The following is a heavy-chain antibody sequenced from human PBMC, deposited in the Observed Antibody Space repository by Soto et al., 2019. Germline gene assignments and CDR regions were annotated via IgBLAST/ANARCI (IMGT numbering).Heavy chain of an antibody. CDR3: ARGPVYDFWSGYWVYFDY. CDR2: ISYSGST. CDR1: AGSLSRGSYY. D-gene: IGHD3-3*01. J-gene: IGHJ4*02. Sequence: SQTLSLTCTVSAGSLSRGSYYCGSLRQPPSKGLAWIGSISYSGSTCYNPSLKSRVTRSVDTSKNQFSLKLSSVTAADTAAYYCARGPVYDFWSGYWVYFDYWGQGTLVTVCS. V-gene: IGHV4-39*01.